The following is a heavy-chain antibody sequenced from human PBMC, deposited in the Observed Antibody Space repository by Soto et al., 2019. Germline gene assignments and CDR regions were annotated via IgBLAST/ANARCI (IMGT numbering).Heavy chain of an antibody. CDR3: ARDLFSEGASLAPFDY. CDR1: GFTFSSYG. D-gene: IGHD1-26*01. Sequence: GGSLRLSFAASGFTFSSYGMHWVRQAPGKGLEWVAVIWYDGSNKYYADSVKGRFTISRDNSKNTLYLQMNSLRAEDTAVYYCARDLFSEGASLAPFDYWGQGTLVTVSS. CDR2: IWYDGSNK. J-gene: IGHJ4*02. V-gene: IGHV3-33*01.